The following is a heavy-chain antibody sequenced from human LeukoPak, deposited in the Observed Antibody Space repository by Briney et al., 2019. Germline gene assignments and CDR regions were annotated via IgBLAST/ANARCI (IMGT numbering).Heavy chain of an antibody. V-gene: IGHV3-23*01. Sequence: GGSLRLSCAASGFTFSSYAMSWVRQAPGKGLEWVSAISGSGGSTYYADSVKGRFTISRDNSKNTLYLQMNSLRAEDTAVYYCAKGDRVKVVVPGAETYWGQGTLVTVSS. CDR2: ISGSGGST. D-gene: IGHD2-2*01. CDR1: GFTFSSYA. CDR3: AKGDRVKVVVPGAETY. J-gene: IGHJ4*02.